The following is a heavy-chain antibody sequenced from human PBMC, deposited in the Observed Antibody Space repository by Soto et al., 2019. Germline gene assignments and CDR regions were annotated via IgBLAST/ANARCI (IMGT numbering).Heavy chain of an antibody. D-gene: IGHD5-12*01. Sequence: GGSLRLSCRVCGFSFKNSGMHGVRQAPGKGLEWMAVISYDGSDKYYADSVKGRVIISRDNSKNTLNLEMNSLRAEDTAIYYCVKDRVPGAYGNYYGMDVWGQGTTVTVSS. CDR1: GFSFKNSG. V-gene: IGHV3-30*18. J-gene: IGHJ6*02. CDR3: VKDRVPGAYGNYYGMDV. CDR2: ISYDGSDK.